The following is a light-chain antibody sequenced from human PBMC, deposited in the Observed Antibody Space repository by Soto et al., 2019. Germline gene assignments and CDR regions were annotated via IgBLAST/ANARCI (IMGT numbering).Light chain of an antibody. CDR1: SSNIGSNY. CDR3: ASWDDSPSGYVV. V-gene: IGLV1-47*02. Sequence: QSVVTQPPSVSGIPGQKVTISCSGSSSNIGSNYVFWYQQFPGTAPKLLIHTNNQRPSGVPDRFSGSKSGTSASLAISGLRSEDEADYYCASWDDSPSGYVVFGGGTKLTVL. CDR2: TNN. J-gene: IGLJ2*01.